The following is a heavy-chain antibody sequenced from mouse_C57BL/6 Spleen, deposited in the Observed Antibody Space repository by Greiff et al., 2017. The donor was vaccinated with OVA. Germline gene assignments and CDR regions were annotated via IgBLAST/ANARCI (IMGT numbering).Heavy chain of an antibody. V-gene: IGHV10-1*01. CDR1: GFSFNTYA. CDR3: VRGGYDY. Sequence: DVQLQESGGGLVKPKGSLKLSCAASGFSFNTYAMNWVRQAPGKGLEWVARIRSKSNNYATYYADSVKDRFTISRDDSEIMLYLQMNNLKTEDTAMYYCVRGGYDYWGQGTTLTVSS. D-gene: IGHD2-2*01. CDR2: IRSKSNNYAT. J-gene: IGHJ2*01.